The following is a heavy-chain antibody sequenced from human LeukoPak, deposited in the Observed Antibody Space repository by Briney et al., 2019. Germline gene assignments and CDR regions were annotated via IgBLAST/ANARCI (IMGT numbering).Heavy chain of an antibody. D-gene: IGHD3-9*01. V-gene: IGHV4-4*02. CDR1: GGSISSSNW. CDR2: IYHSGST. Sequence: SETLSLTCAVSGGSISSSNWWSWVRQPPGKGLEWIGEIYHSGSTNYNPSLKSRVTISVDTSKNQFSLKLSSVTAADTAVYYCAREAGYFAFDIWGQGTMVTVSS. J-gene: IGHJ3*02. CDR3: AREAGYFAFDI.